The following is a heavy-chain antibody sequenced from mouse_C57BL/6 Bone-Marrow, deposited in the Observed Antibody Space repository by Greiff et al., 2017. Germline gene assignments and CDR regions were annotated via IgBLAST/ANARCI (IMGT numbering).Heavy chain of an antibody. D-gene: IGHD1-1*01. CDR3: ARGGFTTVVATKAMDY. J-gene: IGHJ4*01. CDR2: INPSTGGT. CDR1: GYSFTGYY. Sequence: VQLKESGPELVKPGASVKISCKASGYSFTGYYMNWVKQSPEKSLEWIGEINPSTGGTTYNQKFKAKATLTVDKSSSTAYMQLKSLTSEDSAVYYCARGGFTTVVATKAMDYWGQGTSVTVSS. V-gene: IGHV1-42*01.